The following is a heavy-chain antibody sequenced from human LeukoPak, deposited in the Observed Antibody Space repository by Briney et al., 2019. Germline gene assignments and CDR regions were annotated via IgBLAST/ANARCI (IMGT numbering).Heavy chain of an antibody. CDR1: GFTFSSYS. Sequence: PGGSLRLSCAASGFTFSSYSMNWVRHAPGKGLEWVSGISWNSGSIGYADSVKGRFTISRDNAKNSLYLQMNSLRAEDTALYYCAKDRGWELGNWFDPWGQGTLVTVSS. D-gene: IGHD1-26*01. CDR3: AKDRGWELGNWFDP. V-gene: IGHV3-9*01. CDR2: ISWNSGSI. J-gene: IGHJ5*02.